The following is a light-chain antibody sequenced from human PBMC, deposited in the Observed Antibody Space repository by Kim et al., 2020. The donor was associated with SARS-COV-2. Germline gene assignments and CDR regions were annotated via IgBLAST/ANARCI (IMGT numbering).Light chain of an antibody. V-gene: IGLV3-9*01. J-gene: IGLJ3*02. CDR2: ADN. CDR1: NIRSKN. Sequence: SYELTQPLSVSVALGQTATITCEANNIRSKNDQWYQQRPGQAPVLVIYADNKRPSGIPERFSGSNSGNTATLTVSRAQAGDEADYYCQVWDSSNGVFGGGTQLTVL. CDR3: QVWDSSNGV.